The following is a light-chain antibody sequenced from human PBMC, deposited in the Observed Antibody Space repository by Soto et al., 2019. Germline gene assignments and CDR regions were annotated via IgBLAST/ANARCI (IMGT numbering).Light chain of an antibody. J-gene: IGLJ1*01. CDR3: SSYSRTSFYV. CDR2: EVS. Sequence: QSALTQPASVSGSPGQSITISCTGTSSDVGGYIYVSWYQQHPGKAPKLMIYEVSNRPSGVSNRFSGYKSGNTASLTISGLQAEDEADYYCSSYSRTSFYVFGTGTKVTVL. CDR1: SSDVGGYIY. V-gene: IGLV2-14*01.